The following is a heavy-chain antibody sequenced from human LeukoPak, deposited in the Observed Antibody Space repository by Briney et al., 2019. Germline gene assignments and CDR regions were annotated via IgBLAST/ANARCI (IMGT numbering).Heavy chain of an antibody. CDR3: XRGGGYCSXTSCYPRLFDY. D-gene: IGHD2-2*01. J-gene: IGHJ4*02. CDR2: IKQDGSEK. Sequence: GGSLRLSCAASGFTFSSYWMSWVRQAPGKGLEWVANIKQDGSEKYYVDSVKGRFTISRDNAKNSLYLQMNSLRADDTAVYYCXRGGGYCSXTSCYPRLFDYWGQGTLVTVSS. CDR1: GFTFSSYW. V-gene: IGHV3-7*01.